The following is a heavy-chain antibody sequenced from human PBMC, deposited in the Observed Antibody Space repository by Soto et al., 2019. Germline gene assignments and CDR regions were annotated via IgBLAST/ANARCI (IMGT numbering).Heavy chain of an antibody. CDR1: GYSSTAYP. J-gene: IGHJ4*02. CDR2: VNVANGDI. CDR3: ARGGNIVRGLAAPFDY. V-gene: IGHV1-3*01. D-gene: IGHD2-21*01. Sequence: GASVKVSCKASGYSSTAYPMHWVRQAPGQRLEWMGWVNVANGDIGYSRKFQGRVTISLDTSNNQVSLKLGSVTAADTALYYCARGGNIVRGLAAPFDYWGQGTLVTVSS.